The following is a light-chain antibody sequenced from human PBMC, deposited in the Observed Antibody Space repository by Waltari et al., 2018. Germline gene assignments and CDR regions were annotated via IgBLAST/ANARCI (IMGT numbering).Light chain of an antibody. J-gene: IGKJ2*01. CDR2: GAS. CDR3: QQYGSSSYP. CDR1: QSISSSY. Sequence: EIVLTQSPGTLSLSPGERATLSCRASQSISSSYLTWYQQKAGQAPRLLIYGASSRATGIPDRFSGSGSGTDFTLTISRLEPEDFAVYYCQQYGSSSYPFGQGPSWRSN. V-gene: IGKV3-20*01.